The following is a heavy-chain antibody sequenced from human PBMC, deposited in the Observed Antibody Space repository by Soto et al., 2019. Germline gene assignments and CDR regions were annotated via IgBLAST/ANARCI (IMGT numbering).Heavy chain of an antibody. D-gene: IGHD6-13*01. V-gene: IGHV4-4*02. Sequence: QVQLQESGPGLVKPSGTLSLTCAVSGVSISSSNWWSWVRQPPVKGLEWIGEIYHSGSTNYNPSLKRRVTISVDKSKNQCSLKLNSVIAADTAVYYCARWVPVGISIDYWGPGTLGTVYS. CDR1: GVSISSSNW. CDR3: ARWVPVGISIDY. J-gene: IGHJ4*02. CDR2: IYHSGST.